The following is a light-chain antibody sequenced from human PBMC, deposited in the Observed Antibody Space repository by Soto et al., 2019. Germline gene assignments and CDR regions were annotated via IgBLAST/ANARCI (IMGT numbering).Light chain of an antibody. J-gene: IGLJ1*01. CDR1: SSNIGAGYD. CDR2: GNS. CDR3: QSYDNSLGTSGV. Sequence: QSVLTQPPSVSGAPGRRVTISCTGSSSNIGAGYDVHWYQQLPGAAPKLLIFGNSNRPSGVPGRFSGAKSGTSASLTISGLQAEDEADYYCQSYDNSLGTSGVFGTGTKVTVL. V-gene: IGLV1-40*01.